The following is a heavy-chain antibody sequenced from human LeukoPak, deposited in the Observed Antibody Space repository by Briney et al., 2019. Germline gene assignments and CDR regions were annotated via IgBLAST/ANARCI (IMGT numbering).Heavy chain of an antibody. Sequence: GGPLRLSCAASGFTFSSYWMSWVRQAPGKGLEWVANIKKDGSEKYYVDSVKGRFTISRDNAKTSLYLQMNSLRAEDTAVYYCARDLSGVTGYTYGRGIDYWGQGTLVTVSS. CDR1: GFTFSSYW. J-gene: IGHJ4*02. CDR3: ARDLSGVTGYTYGRGIDY. V-gene: IGHV3-7*01. D-gene: IGHD5-18*01. CDR2: IKKDGSEK.